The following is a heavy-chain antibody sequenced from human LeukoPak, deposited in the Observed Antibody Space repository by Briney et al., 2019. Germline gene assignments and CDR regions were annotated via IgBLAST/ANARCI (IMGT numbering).Heavy chain of an antibody. V-gene: IGHV4-59*08. Sequence: SETLSLTCTVSGGSISSYYWSWIRQPPGKGLEWIGYIYYSGSTNYNPSLKSRVTISVDPSKNQFSLKLSSVTAADTAVYYCARHQKQQLPMYYYYYGMDVWGQGTTVAVSS. J-gene: IGHJ6*02. CDR3: ARHQKQQLPMYYYYYGMDV. CDR2: IYYSGST. D-gene: IGHD6-13*01. CDR1: GGSISSYY.